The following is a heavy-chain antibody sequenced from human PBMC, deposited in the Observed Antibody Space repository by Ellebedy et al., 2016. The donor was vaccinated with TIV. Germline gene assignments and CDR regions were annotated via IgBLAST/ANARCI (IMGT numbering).Heavy chain of an antibody. V-gene: IGHV3-7*03. CDR3: ARDDWGPAGP. Sequence: GESLKISCAASGFTFSTYWMHWVRQAPGKGLEWVANTDHDGRVKFYVDSVEGRFTISRDNAKNSLYLQMNSLRAEDTAVYYCARDDWGPAGPWGQGTLVTVSS. CDR2: TDHDGRVK. D-gene: IGHD3-9*01. J-gene: IGHJ5*02. CDR1: GFTFSTYW.